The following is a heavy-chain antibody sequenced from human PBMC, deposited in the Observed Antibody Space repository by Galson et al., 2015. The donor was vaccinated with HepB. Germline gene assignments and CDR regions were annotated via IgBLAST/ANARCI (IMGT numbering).Heavy chain of an antibody. Sequence: SLRLSCAASGFTFSSYGMHWVRQAPGKGLEWVAVISYDGSNKYYADSVKGRFTISRDNSKNTLYLQMNSLRAEDTAVYYCAKDQGSSGYSSDYWGQGTLVTVSS. D-gene: IGHD3-22*01. V-gene: IGHV3-30*18. J-gene: IGHJ4*02. CDR2: ISYDGSNK. CDR1: GFTFSSYG. CDR3: AKDQGSSGYSSDY.